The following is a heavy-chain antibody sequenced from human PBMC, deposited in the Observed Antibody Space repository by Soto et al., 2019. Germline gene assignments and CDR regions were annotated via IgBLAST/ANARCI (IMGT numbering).Heavy chain of an antibody. CDR2: ISSSSSYI. J-gene: IGHJ6*03. CDR1: DFTFSSYS. D-gene: IGHD2-2*01. V-gene: IGHV3-21*01. CDR3: ARVWYCSSTSCYLHYYYYMDV. Sequence: PGESLKISCAASDFTFSSYSMNWVRQAPGKGLEWVSSISSSSSYIYYADSVKGRFTISRDNAKNSLYLQMNSLRAEDTAVYYCARVWYCSSTSCYLHYYYYMDVWGKGTTVTVS.